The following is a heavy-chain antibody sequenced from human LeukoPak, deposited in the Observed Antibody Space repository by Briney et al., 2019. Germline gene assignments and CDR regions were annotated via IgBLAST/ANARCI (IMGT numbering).Heavy chain of an antibody. Sequence: SETLSLTCAVYGGSFSGYYWGWIRQPPGKGLEWIGGINRGGDTNYNPFLKSRATISIDTSRNYFSLKLSSVTAADTAVYYCARGRGTGSYFHDWGQGTLVTVSS. CDR2: INRGGDT. D-gene: IGHD3/OR15-3a*01. CDR3: ARGRGTGSYFHD. V-gene: IGHV4-34*01. J-gene: IGHJ4*03. CDR1: GGSFSGYY.